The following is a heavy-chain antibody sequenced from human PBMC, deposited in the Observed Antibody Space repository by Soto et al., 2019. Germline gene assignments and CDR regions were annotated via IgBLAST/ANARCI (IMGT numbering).Heavy chain of an antibody. V-gene: IGHV3-23*01. J-gene: IGHJ6*02. CDR2: ISGSGGST. Sequence: LRLSCAASGFTFSSYAMSWVRQAPGKGLEWVSAISGSGGSTYYADSVKGRFTISRDNSKNTLYLQMNSLRAEDTAVYYCAKAGSMVRGAPYYYYGMDVWGQGTTVTVSS. CDR3: AKAGSMVRGAPYYYYGMDV. D-gene: IGHD3-10*01. CDR1: GFTFSSYA.